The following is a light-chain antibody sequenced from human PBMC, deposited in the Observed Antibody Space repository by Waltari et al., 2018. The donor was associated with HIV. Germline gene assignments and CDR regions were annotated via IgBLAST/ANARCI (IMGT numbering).Light chain of an antibody. Sequence: QSALTQPRSVSESPGQSVTIPCTGTSSDLGAYNYASWYQQHPGIAPKFIIYNVSELPSGVPDRFSGSKSGNTASLTISGLQAEDEADYYCSSYAGTSNFVLFGGGTKLTVL. CDR1: SSDLGAYNY. V-gene: IGLV2-11*01. CDR2: NVS. J-gene: IGLJ2*01. CDR3: SSYAGTSNFVL.